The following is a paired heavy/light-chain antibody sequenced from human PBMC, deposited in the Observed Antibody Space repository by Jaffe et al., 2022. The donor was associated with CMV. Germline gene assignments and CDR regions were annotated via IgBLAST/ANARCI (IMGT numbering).Heavy chain of an antibody. Sequence: EVQLVESGGGLVQPGGSLRLSCAASGFTFSTYAMSWVRQAPGKGLEWVSSISGSYDNTYYADSVKGRFTISRDTSKNTLSLQMNSLSPEDTAVYYCAKDRYFCISISCNGVDAFDIWGQGTMVTVSS. J-gene: IGHJ3*02. CDR3: AKDRYFCISISCNGVDAFDI. CDR2: ISGSYDNT. D-gene: IGHD2-2*01. V-gene: IGHV3-23*04. CDR1: GFTFSTYA.
Light chain of an antibody. Sequence: EIVMTQSPATLSVSPGDRATLSCRASQSVSTNLAWYQQKPGQAPRLLMYGASTRATGIPARFSGSGSGTEFTLTISSLQSEDFAVYYCQQYNNWPPITFGQGTKLEIK. CDR3: QQYNNWPPIT. CDR1: QSVSTN. CDR2: GAS. V-gene: IGKV3-15*01. J-gene: IGKJ2*01.